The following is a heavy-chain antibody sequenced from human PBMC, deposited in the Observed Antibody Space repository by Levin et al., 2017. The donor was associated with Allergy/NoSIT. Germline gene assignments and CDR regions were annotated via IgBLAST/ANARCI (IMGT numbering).Heavy chain of an antibody. CDR1: GGSISSYY. CDR3: ARDLPRFGTTGTTLAFDI. J-gene: IGHJ3*02. V-gene: IGHV4-59*01. CDR2: IYYSGST. Sequence: SQTLSLTCTVSGGSISSYYWSWIRQPPGKGLEWIGYIYYSGSTNYNPSLKSRVTISVDTSKNQFSLKLSSVTAADTAVYYCARDLPRFGTTGTTLAFDIWGQGTMVTVSS. D-gene: IGHD1-1*01.